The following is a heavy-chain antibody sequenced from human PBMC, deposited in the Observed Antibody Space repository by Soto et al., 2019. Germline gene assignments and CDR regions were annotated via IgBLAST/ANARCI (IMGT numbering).Heavy chain of an antibody. CDR3: ARDPNFGLTFHYYGMDV. CDR2: INPDTGST. D-gene: IGHD3-10*01. J-gene: IGHJ6*02. CDR1: GYTFTTYY. V-gene: IGHV1-46*01. Sequence: ASVKVSCKASGYTFTTYYLHWVRQAPGQGLEWMGIINPDTGSTSSAQNFRGRVSVTRDTSTSTVYMELYSLSSEDTAVYYCARDPNFGLTFHYYGMDVWGQGTTVTVSS.